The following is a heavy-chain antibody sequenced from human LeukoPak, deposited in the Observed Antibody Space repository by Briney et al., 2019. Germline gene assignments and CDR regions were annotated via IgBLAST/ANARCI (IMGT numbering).Heavy chain of an antibody. V-gene: IGHV3-21*01. CDR2: ISSSSSYI. CDR3: AKDSSSGAPGFDY. Sequence: GGSLRLSCAASGFTSSSYSMNWVRQAPGKGLEWVSSISSSSSYIYYADSVKGRFTISRDNAKNSLYLQMNSLRAEDTAVYYCAKDSSSGAPGFDYWGQGTLVTVSS. J-gene: IGHJ4*02. D-gene: IGHD6-13*01. CDR1: GFTSSSYS.